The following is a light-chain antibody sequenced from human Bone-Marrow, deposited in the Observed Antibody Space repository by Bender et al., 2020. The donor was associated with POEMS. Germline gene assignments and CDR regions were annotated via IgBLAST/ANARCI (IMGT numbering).Light chain of an antibody. CDR2: GVS. J-gene: IGLJ2*01. V-gene: IGLV2-14*01. CDR1: SSDIAIYAF. CDR3: SSYRSGSTLGV. Sequence: QSALTQPAPVSGSPGQSLTIPCTGTSSDIAIYAFASWYQQHPGKAPTLMIFGVSERPSGVSHRFSGSKSGNTASLTISGLQAEDEADNYCSSYRSGSTLGVFGGGTKVTVL.